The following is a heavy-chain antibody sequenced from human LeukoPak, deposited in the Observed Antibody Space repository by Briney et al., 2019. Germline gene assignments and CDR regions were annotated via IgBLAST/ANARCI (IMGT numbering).Heavy chain of an antibody. CDR2: MNPNSGNT. CDR1: GYTFTTYD. Sequence: ASVKVSCKASGYTFTTYDINWVRQATGQGLEWMGWMNPNSGNTGYAQKFQGRVAMTRNSFMSTAYMELSSLTSEDTAVYYCARGSRLGAKPGPGVYWGQGTLVTVSS. V-gene: IGHV1-8*01. J-gene: IGHJ4*02. D-gene: IGHD3-16*01. CDR3: ARGSRLGAKPGPGVY.